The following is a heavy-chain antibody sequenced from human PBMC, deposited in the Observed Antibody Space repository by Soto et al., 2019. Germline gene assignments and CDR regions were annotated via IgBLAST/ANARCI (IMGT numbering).Heavy chain of an antibody. V-gene: IGHV3-74*01. CDR1: GFSFSKYW. CDR3: AKLGGFDY. D-gene: IGHD3-16*01. Sequence: EVQLVESGGGLVQPGGSLRLSCAASGFSFSKYWMHWVRQAPGKGLEWVSHITSDGITTTYADSVKGRFTVSRDNAKNTVYLLMNSLRAEDTAVYYCAKLGGFDYWGQRTLVTVSS. CDR2: ITSDGITT. J-gene: IGHJ4*02.